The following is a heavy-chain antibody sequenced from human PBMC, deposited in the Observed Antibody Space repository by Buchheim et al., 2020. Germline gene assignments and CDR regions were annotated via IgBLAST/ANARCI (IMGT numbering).Heavy chain of an antibody. CDR2: TRQDGSEK. J-gene: IGHJ4*02. D-gene: IGHD6-6*01. CDR3: ARGSGVRRSYSDLPPSSYFDY. CDR1: GFTFSNYW. V-gene: IGHV3-7*01. Sequence: EVQLVESGGGLVQPGGSLRLSCSASGFTFSNYWMSWVRQAPGEGLEWVANTRQDGSEKYHVDSVKGRFIISRDNDFNSLYLQMKSLRAEDTAVYYCARGSGVRRSYSDLPPSSYFDYWGQGSL.